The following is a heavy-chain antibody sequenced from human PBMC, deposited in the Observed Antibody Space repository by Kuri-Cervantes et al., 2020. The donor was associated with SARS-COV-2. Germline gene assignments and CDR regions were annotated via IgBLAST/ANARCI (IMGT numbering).Heavy chain of an antibody. Sequence: SLKISCAASGFSFSTYAMHWVRQAPGKGLEWVAGMSYDGGKIYYADSLKGRFTISRDNSKNTLYLEMSSLRVEDAAVYYCARDWALHPDFRGQGTLVTVSS. D-gene: IGHD3-16*01. J-gene: IGHJ4*02. CDR2: MSYDGGKI. V-gene: IGHV3-30*04. CDR3: ARDWALHPDF. CDR1: GFSFSTYA.